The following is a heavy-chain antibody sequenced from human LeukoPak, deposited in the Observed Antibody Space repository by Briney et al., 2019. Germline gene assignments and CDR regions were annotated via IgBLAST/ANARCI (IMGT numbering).Heavy chain of an antibody. CDR1: GYTFTGYY. J-gene: IGHJ3*02. CDR3: ARPLYSGGQGRHSDAFDI. D-gene: IGHD3-16*02. Sequence: ASVKVSCKASGYTFTGYYMHWVRQAPGQGLEWMGWINPNSGGTNYAQKFQGRVTMTRDTSISTAYMELSRLRSDDTAVYYCARPLYSGGQGRHSDAFDIWGQGTMVTVSS. V-gene: IGHV1-2*02. CDR2: INPNSGGT.